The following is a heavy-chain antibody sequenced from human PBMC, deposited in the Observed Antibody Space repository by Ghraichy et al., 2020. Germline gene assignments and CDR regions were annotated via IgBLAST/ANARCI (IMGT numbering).Heavy chain of an antibody. V-gene: IGHV3-30*18. CDR2: ISYDGSNK. D-gene: IGHD3-10*01. J-gene: IGHJ4*02. Sequence: GGSLRLSCAASGFTFSSYGMHWVRQAPGKGLEWVAVISYDGSNKYYADSVKGRFTISRDNSKNTLYLQMNSLRAEDTAVYYCAKAVGKWFGELLYPDYWGQGTLVTVSS. CDR1: GFTFSSYG. CDR3: AKAVGKWFGELLYPDY.